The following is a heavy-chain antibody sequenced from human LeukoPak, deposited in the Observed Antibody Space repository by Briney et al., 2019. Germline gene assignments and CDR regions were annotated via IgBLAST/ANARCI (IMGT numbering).Heavy chain of an antibody. V-gene: IGHV1-2*04. CDR3: ARGVITAMADSAYYYYGMDV. J-gene: IGHJ6*02. Sequence: ASVKLSCKASGYTFTGYYMHWVRQAPGQGLEWMGWINPNSGGTNYAQKFQGWVTMTRDTSTSTAYMELSRLRSDDTAVYYCARGVITAMADSAYYYYGMDVWGQGTTVTVSS. CDR1: GYTFTGYY. CDR2: INPNSGGT. D-gene: IGHD5-18*01.